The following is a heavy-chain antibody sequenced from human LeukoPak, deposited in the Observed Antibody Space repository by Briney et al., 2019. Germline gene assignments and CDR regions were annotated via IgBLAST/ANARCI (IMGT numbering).Heavy chain of an antibody. CDR1: GYVFIDYH. V-gene: IGHV1-46*01. CDR2: INPRGGST. Sequence: GASVKVSCKASGYVFIDYHLHWVRQAPGQGLEWMGIINPRGGSTSHAQKFQGRVTMTRDTSISTAYMELSRLRSDDTAVYYCARVSFVIAAAVPFDYWGQGTLVTVSS. CDR3: ARVSFVIAAAVPFDY. J-gene: IGHJ4*02. D-gene: IGHD6-13*01.